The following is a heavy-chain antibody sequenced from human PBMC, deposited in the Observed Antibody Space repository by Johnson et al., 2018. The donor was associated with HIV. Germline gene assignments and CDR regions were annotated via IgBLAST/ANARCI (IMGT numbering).Heavy chain of an antibody. Sequence: MLLVESGGGLVQPGGSLRLSCAASGFTFSSYWMSWVRQAPGKGLEWVANIKQDGSEKYYVDSVKGRFTISRDNAKNSLYLKMNSLRAEDTAVYYCAREGFIPVLLRGGAFDIWGQGTMVTVSS. D-gene: IGHD3-10*01. CDR1: GFTFSSYW. J-gene: IGHJ3*02. CDR3: AREGFIPVLLRGGAFDI. CDR2: IKQDGSEK. V-gene: IGHV3-7*01.